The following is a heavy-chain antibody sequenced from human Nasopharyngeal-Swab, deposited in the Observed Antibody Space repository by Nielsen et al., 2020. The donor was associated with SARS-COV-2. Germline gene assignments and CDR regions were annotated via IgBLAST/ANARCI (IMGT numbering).Heavy chain of an antibody. V-gene: IGHV3-33*01. CDR3: ARDLDYYDNSGYPFDY. J-gene: IGHJ4*02. Sequence: GESLKISRAASGFTFSSYGMHWVRQAPGKGLEWVAVIWFDGRNKYYADSVKGRFTISRDNSKNTLHLQMNSLRGEDTAVYYCARDLDYYDNSGYPFDYWGQGTLVTVSS. CDR1: GFTFSSYG. D-gene: IGHD3-22*01. CDR2: IWFDGRNK.